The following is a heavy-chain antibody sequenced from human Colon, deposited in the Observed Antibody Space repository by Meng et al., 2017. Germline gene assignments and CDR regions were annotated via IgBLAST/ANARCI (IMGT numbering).Heavy chain of an antibody. CDR2: ISPHSGGT. CDR3: ASRPDEQQKALFDY. CDR1: GYTFTGYY. J-gene: IGHJ4*02. Sequence: QVHVGELCADEKKPGASVKVSCKASGYTFTGYYLNWVRQAPGQGLEWMGWISPHSGGTKYAQKFQDRVTLTRDTSTSTVYMEINSLRTDDTAIYYCASRPDEQQKALFDYWGQGTLVTVSS. D-gene: IGHD6-13*01. V-gene: IGHV1-2*02.